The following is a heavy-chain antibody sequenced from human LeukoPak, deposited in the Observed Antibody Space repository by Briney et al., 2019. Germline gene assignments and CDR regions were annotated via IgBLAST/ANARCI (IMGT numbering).Heavy chain of an antibody. CDR2: IWYDGSNK. J-gene: IGHJ5*02. Sequence: GRSLRLSCAASGFTFSSYGMHWVRQAPGKGLEWVAVIWYDGSNKYYADSVKGRFTISRDNSKNTLYLQMNSLRAEDTAVYYCARAQGYCSSISCYNFRFDPWGQGTLVTVSS. D-gene: IGHD2-2*02. CDR1: GFTFSSYG. CDR3: ARAQGYCSSISCYNFRFDP. V-gene: IGHV3-33*01.